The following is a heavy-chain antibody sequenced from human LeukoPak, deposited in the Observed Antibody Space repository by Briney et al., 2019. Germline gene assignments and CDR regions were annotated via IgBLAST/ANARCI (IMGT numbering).Heavy chain of an antibody. D-gene: IGHD2-15*01. CDR1: GFTFSSYA. Sequence: GGSLRLSCAASGFTFSSYAMHWVRQAPGKGLEWVAVISYDGSNKYYADSVKGRFTISRDNSKNTLYLQMNSLRAEDTAVYYCAKDGGYCSGGSCYDAGEYFDYWGQGTLVTVSS. V-gene: IGHV3-30*04. CDR3: AKDGGYCSGGSCYDAGEYFDY. CDR2: ISYDGSNK. J-gene: IGHJ4*02.